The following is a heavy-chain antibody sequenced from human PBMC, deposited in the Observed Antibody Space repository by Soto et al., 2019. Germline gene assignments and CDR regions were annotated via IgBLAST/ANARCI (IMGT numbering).Heavy chain of an antibody. V-gene: IGHV4-59*08. J-gene: IGHJ5*02. CDR3: ARHKNYDILTGYYDWFDP. CDR1: GGSISSYY. Sequence: SETLSLTCTVSGGSISSYYWSWIRQPPGKGLEWIGYIYYSGSTNYNPSLKSRVTISVDTSKNQFSLKLCSVTAADTAVYYCARHKNYDILTGYYDWFDPWGQGTLVTVSS. CDR2: IYYSGST. D-gene: IGHD3-9*01.